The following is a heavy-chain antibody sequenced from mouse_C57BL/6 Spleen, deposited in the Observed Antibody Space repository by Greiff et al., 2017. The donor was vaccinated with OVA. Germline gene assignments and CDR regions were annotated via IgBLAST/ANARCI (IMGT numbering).Heavy chain of an antibody. Sequence: QVQLQQSGPELVKPGASVKISCKASGYAFSSSWMNWVQQRPGKGLEWIGRIYPGDGDTNYNGKFKGKATLTADKSSSTAYMQLSSLTSEDSAVYFCARSYDGYLGYFDVWGTGTTVTVSS. CDR3: ARSYDGYLGYFDV. J-gene: IGHJ1*03. D-gene: IGHD2-3*01. CDR2: IYPGDGDT. CDR1: GYAFSSSW. V-gene: IGHV1-82*01.